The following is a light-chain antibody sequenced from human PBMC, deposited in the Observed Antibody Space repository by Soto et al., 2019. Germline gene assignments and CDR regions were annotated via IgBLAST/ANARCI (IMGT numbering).Light chain of an antibody. CDR3: CLYTGATNYV. V-gene: IGLV2-23*01. Sequence: YALAQPASVSGSPGQSITISCTGTSGFVGSFSLVSWYQQHPGKAPKVMISEGHRRPSGVPDRFSGSTSFNSASLTISGLQADDEAEYHCCLYTGATNYVFGTGTKVTV. CDR1: SGFVGSFSL. J-gene: IGLJ1*01. CDR2: EGH.